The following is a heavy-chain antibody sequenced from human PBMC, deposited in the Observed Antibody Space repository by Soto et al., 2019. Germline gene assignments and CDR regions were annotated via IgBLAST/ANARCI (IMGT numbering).Heavy chain of an antibody. Sequence: QTGWSLRLSCASSVFTFRSYAMHWVRQAPGKGLEWVAVISYDGSSKYYADSVKGRFTISRANSKNTLYLQMNSLRAEDTAVYYCARDTDYDILTGYYNKLKGNPNAFDIWGQGRMVTVSS. V-gene: IGHV3-30-3*01. CDR3: ARDTDYDILTGYYNKLKGNPNAFDI. D-gene: IGHD3-9*01. CDR1: VFTFRSYA. CDR2: ISYDGSSK. J-gene: IGHJ3*02.